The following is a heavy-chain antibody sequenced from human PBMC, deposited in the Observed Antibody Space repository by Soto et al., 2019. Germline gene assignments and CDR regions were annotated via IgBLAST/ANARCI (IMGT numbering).Heavy chain of an antibody. D-gene: IGHD4-17*01. CDR1: GFTFSSYA. V-gene: IGHV3-30-3*01. J-gene: IGHJ4*02. Sequence: QVQLVESGGGVVQPGRSPRLSCAASGFTFSSYAMHWVRQAPGKGLEWVAVISYDGSNKYYADSVKGRFTISRDNSKNTLYLQMNSLRAEDTAVYYCARDRHDYGDYYFDYWGQGTLVTVSS. CDR3: ARDRHDYGDYYFDY. CDR2: ISYDGSNK.